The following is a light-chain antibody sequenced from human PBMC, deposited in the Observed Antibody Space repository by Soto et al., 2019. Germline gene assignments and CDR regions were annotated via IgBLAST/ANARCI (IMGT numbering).Light chain of an antibody. CDR2: KAS. Sequence: DIQMTQSPSTLSASVGDRVTITCRASQSISSWLAWYQQKPGKAPKLLIYKASSLESGVPSRFSGSGSGTEFTLTISSLQPDDFATYYCQQYNSYSQSTFGQGTKREIK. CDR1: QSISSW. J-gene: IGKJ2*02. V-gene: IGKV1-5*03. CDR3: QQYNSYSQST.